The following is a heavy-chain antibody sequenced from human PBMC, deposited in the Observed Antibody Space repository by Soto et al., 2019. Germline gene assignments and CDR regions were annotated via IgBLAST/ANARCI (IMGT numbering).Heavy chain of an antibody. CDR3: ARVGSGGYFDS. CDR1: GFIFSSYA. Sequence: EVQLLESGGDLVQPGGSLRLSCAASGFIFSSYAMGWVRQAPGKGLQWVSAISGRGGSTFYADSVKGRFTISRDSSKSTLYLQMNSLRPEDTAVYYCARVGSGGYFDSWGQGTLVTVSS. V-gene: IGHV3-23*01. CDR2: ISGRGGST. D-gene: IGHD1-26*01. J-gene: IGHJ4*02.